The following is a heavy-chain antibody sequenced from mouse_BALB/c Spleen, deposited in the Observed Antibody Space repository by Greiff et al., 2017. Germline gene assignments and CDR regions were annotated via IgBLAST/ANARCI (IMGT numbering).Heavy chain of an antibody. CDR1: GFTFSSYA. CDR2: ISSGGSYT. V-gene: IGHV5-9-4*01. D-gene: IGHD2-14*01. Sequence: DVMLVESGGGLVKPGGSLKLSCAASGFTFSSYAMSWVRQSPEKRLEWVAEISSGGSYTYYPDTVTGRFTISRDNAKNTLYLEMSSLRSEDTAMYYCARENYRYDVGYAMDYWGQGTSVTVSS. J-gene: IGHJ4*01. CDR3: ARENYRYDVGYAMDY.